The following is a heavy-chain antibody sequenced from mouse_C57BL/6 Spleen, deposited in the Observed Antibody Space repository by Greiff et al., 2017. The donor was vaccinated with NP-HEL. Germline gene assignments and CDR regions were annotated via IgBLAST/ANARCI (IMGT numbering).Heavy chain of an antibody. V-gene: IGHV1-62-2*01. CDR2: FYPGSGSI. J-gene: IGHJ3*01. CDR3: ARHEGKGLLITTVERAWFAY. D-gene: IGHD1-1*01. CDR1: GYTFTEYT. Sequence: QVQLKQSGAELVKPGASVKLSCKASGYTFTEYTIHWVKQRSGQGLEWIGWFYPGSGSIKYNEKFKDKATLTADKSSSTVYMELSRLTSEDSAVYFCARHEGKGLLITTVERAWFAYWGQGTLVTVSA.